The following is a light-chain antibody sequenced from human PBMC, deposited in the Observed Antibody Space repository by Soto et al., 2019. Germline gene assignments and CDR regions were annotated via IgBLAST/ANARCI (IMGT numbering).Light chain of an antibody. CDR1: QGINSW. Sequence: DIQMAQSPSSVSASVGDRVTITCRASQGINSWLAWYQQKPGKAPKLLIYAASTLQTGVPSRFSGSGSGTDFTLTISSLQPEDFATYYCQQANSFPRTFGQGTKVDIK. CDR2: AAS. CDR3: QQANSFPRT. V-gene: IGKV1-12*01. J-gene: IGKJ1*01.